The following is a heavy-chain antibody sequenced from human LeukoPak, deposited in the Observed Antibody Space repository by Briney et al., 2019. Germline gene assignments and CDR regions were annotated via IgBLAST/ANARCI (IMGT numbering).Heavy chain of an antibody. CDR1: GGTFSSYA. D-gene: IGHD3-16*02. V-gene: IGHV1-69*13. CDR3: ARGGTFGGVIPTRFDY. CDR2: IIPIFGTA. Sequence: SVKVSYKASGGTFSSYAISWVRQAPGQGLEWMGGIIPIFGTANYAQKFQGRVTITADESTSTAYMELSSLRSEDTAVYYCARGGTFGGVIPTRFDYWGQGTLVTVSS. J-gene: IGHJ4*02.